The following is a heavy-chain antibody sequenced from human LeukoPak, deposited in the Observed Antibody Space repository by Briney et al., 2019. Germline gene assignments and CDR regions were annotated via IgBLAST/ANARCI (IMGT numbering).Heavy chain of an antibody. CDR1: GFTFSSYS. CDR3: ARGDYGDRDLDY. CDR2: ISSHSSSI. D-gene: IGHD4-17*01. V-gene: IGHV3-48*02. Sequence: GGSLRLSCAASGFTFSSYSMNWVRQAPGKGLEWVSYISSHSSSIYYADSVKGRFTLSGDNAKNSLYLQMNSLRDEDTAVYYCARGDYGDRDLDYWGQGTLVTVSS. J-gene: IGHJ4*02.